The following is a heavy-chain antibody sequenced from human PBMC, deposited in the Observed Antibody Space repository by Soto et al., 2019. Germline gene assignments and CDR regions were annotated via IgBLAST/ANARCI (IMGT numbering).Heavy chain of an antibody. Sequence: ASVKVSCKASGYTFTSYAMHWVRQAPGQRLEWMGWINAGNGNTKYSQKFQGTVTITRDTSASTAYMELSSLRSEDTAVYYCARFHGGSRSYTSNSGMEVCGRRTTV. CDR2: INAGNGNT. V-gene: IGHV1-3*01. CDR3: ARFHGGSRSYTSNSGMEV. D-gene: IGHD3-10*01. J-gene: IGHJ6*01. CDR1: GYTFTSYA.